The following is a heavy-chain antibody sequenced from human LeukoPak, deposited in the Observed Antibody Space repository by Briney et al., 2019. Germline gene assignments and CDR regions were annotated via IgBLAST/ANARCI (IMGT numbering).Heavy chain of an antibody. CDR1: GGSFSGYY. V-gene: IGHV4-34*01. CDR2: INHSGST. Sequence: SETLSLTCAVYGGSFSGYYWSWIRQPPGKGLEWIGEINHSGSTNYNPSLKSRVTISVDTSKNQFSLKLSSVTAGDTAVYYCARVGIVAPGTFDYWGQGTLVTVSS. CDR3: ARVGIVAPGTFDY. D-gene: IGHD2-2*01. J-gene: IGHJ4*02.